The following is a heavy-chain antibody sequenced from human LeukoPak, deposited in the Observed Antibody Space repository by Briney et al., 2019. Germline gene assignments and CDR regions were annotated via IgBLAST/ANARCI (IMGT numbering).Heavy chain of an antibody. CDR3: AREGNDFWSGYYGGLFDY. CDR2: IKQDGSEK. Sequence: PGGSLRLSCAASGFTFSSYWMSWVRQAPGKGLEWVANIKQDGSEKYYVDSVKGRFTISRDNAKNSLYLQMNSLRAEDTAVYYCAREGNDFWSGYYGGLFDYWSQGTLVTVSS. D-gene: IGHD3-3*01. J-gene: IGHJ4*02. V-gene: IGHV3-7*01. CDR1: GFTFSSYW.